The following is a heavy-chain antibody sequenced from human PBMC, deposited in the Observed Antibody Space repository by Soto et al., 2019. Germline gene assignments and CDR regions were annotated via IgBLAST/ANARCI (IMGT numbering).Heavy chain of an antibody. D-gene: IGHD3-9*01. CDR3: AGDILTGRHMGWFDP. CDR1: GFTFSSYG. V-gene: IGHV3-30*03. CDR2: ISYDGSNK. J-gene: IGHJ5*02. Sequence: QVQLVESGGGVVQPGRSLRLSCAASGFTFSSYGMHWVRQAPGKGLEWVAVISYDGSNKYYADSVKGRFTISRDNSKNPLYLQMNSLRAEDTAVYYCAGDILTGRHMGWFDPWGQGTLVTVSS.